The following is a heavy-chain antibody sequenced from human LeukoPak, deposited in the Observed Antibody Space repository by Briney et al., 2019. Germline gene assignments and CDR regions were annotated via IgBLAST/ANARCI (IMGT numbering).Heavy chain of an antibody. Sequence: SSETLSLTCAVYGGSFSGYYWSWIRQPPGKGLEWIGEINHSGSTNYNPSLKSRVTISVDTSKNQFSLKLSSVTAADTAVYYCAKFSSIRGADDVWGLGTAVTVS. V-gene: IGHV4-34*01. CDR3: AKFSSIRGADDV. J-gene: IGHJ6*02. D-gene: IGHD3-10*01. CDR1: GGSFSGYY. CDR2: INHSGST.